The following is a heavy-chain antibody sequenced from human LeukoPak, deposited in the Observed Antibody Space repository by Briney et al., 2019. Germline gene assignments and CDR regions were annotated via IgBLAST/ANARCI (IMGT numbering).Heavy chain of an antibody. CDR1: GYTFTAYY. V-gene: IGHV1-2*06. Sequence: ASVKASCKASGYTFTAYYMHWVRQVPGQGLEWMGRINPNSGNTDLEQKFQGRVIMTRDTSISTAYMEGSRLRSDDTAVYYCARVDSGHDYGPSWGQGTTVTVSS. CDR2: INPNSGNT. J-gene: IGHJ3*01. CDR3: ARVDSGHDYGPS. D-gene: IGHD5-12*01.